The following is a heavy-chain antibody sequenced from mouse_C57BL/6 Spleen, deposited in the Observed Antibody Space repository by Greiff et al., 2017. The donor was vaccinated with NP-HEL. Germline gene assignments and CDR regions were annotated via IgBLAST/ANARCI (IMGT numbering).Heavy chain of an antibody. Sequence: QVQLQQSGAELARPGASVKLSCKASGYTFTSYGISWVKQRTGQGLEWIGEIYPRSGNTYYIEKFKGKATLTADKSSSTAYMELRSLTSEDSAVYFCARSMVTTRVWYFDVWGTGTTVTVSS. V-gene: IGHV1-81*01. CDR3: ARSMVTTRVWYFDV. J-gene: IGHJ1*03. D-gene: IGHD2-1*01. CDR1: GYTFTSYG. CDR2: IYPRSGNT.